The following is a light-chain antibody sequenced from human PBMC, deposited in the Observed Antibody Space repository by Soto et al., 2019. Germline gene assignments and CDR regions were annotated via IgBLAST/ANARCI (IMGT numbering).Light chain of an antibody. CDR2: SAS. Sequence: DIQMTQAPSSLSTPDRATVTIPWRSSQDIGIRLSWYQQKPGKAPKILIFSASNLGRGVPSRFSGSGSGTDFTLSISSLQPEDFATYYCQQALRFPVIFGQGTRLEIK. V-gene: IGKV1D-12*01. CDR1: QDIGIR. CDR3: QQALRFPVI. J-gene: IGKJ5*01.